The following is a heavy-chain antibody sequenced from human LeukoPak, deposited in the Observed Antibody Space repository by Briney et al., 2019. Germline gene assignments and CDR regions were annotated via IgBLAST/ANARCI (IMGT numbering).Heavy chain of an antibody. CDR3: ARSRYGYPLDY. CDR1: GGSISSYY. J-gene: IGHJ4*02. Sequence: SETLSLTCTVSGGSISSYYWSWIRQPPGKGLEWIGYIYYSGSTNYNPSLKSRVTISIDTSKNQFSLRLSSMTAADTAVYYCARSRYGYPLDYWGQGTLVTVSS. CDR2: IYYSGST. V-gene: IGHV4-59*01. D-gene: IGHD5-24*01.